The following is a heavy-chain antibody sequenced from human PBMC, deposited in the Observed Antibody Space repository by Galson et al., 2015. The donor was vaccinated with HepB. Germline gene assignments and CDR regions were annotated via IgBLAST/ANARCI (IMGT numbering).Heavy chain of an antibody. Sequence: SLRLSCAASGFTFSSYAMHWVRQAPGKGLEWVAVISYDRSNKYYADSVKGRFTISRDNSKNTLYLQMNSLRAEDTAVYYCARDGGLTTVTHFDYWGQGTLVTVSS. CDR3: ARDGGLTTVTHFDY. CDR2: ISYDRSNK. D-gene: IGHD4-17*01. CDR1: GFTFSSYA. V-gene: IGHV3-30*04. J-gene: IGHJ4*02.